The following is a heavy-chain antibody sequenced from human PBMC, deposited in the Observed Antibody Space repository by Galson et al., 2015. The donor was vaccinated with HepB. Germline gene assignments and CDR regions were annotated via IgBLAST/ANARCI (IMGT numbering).Heavy chain of an antibody. CDR2: IKTKTDGGTT. V-gene: IGHV3-15*01. Sequence: SLRLSCAASGSTFSNAWMSWVRQAPEKGLEWVGRIKTKTDGGTTDYAAPVKGRFTISRDDSKTTLYLQMNSLKTEDTAVYYCTTDLSIFGVTTRAERFHHWARAPWSPSPQ. CDR3: TTDLSIFGVTTRAERFHH. J-gene: IGHJ1*01. CDR1: GSTFSNAW. D-gene: IGHD3-3*01.